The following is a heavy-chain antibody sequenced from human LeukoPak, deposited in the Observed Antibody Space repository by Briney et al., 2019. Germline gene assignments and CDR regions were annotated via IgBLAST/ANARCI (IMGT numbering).Heavy chain of an antibody. CDR2: ICYCGST. CDR3: ARGNLDVGGTTSTPLLLGINY. J-gene: IGHJ4*02. CDR1: GDSISSRD. V-gene: IGHV4-59*08. Sequence: SETLSLTCTVSGDSISSRDWSWIRQRPAKGLEWIGYICYCGSTSYNHYLNSQITISIYTDKNQIYLNLSSVTAADTAAYVCARGNLDVGGTTSTPLLLGINYWGQGTLVIVSS. D-gene: IGHD1-1*01.